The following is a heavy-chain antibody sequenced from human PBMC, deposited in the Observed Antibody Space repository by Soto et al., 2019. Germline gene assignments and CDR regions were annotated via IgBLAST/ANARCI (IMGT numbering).Heavy chain of an antibody. CDR3: ARGRGITIFGVVAKGWFDP. J-gene: IGHJ5*02. D-gene: IGHD3-3*01. V-gene: IGHV4-34*01. CDR2: INHSGST. Sequence: QVQLQQWGAGLLKPSETLSLTCAVYGGSFSGYYWSWIRQPPGKGLEWIGEINHSGSTNYNPSLRSLVNRSVDTSKNQFCLKLSSVTAADTAVYYCARGRGITIFGVVAKGWFDPWGQGTLVTVSS. CDR1: GGSFSGYY.